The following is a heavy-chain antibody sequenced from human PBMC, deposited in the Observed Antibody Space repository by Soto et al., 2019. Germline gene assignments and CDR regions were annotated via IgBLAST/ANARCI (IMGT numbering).Heavy chain of an antibody. Sequence: PGGSLRLSCAASGFTFSTYWMHWVRQAPGKGLVWVARIKSDGSSTTYADSVKGRFAISRDNAKNTLYLQMNSLRAEDTAVYYCARERPPHIVGANLGYWGQGTLATVSS. CDR2: IKSDGSST. CDR1: GFTFSTYW. J-gene: IGHJ4*02. D-gene: IGHD1-26*01. V-gene: IGHV3-74*01. CDR3: ARERPPHIVGANLGY.